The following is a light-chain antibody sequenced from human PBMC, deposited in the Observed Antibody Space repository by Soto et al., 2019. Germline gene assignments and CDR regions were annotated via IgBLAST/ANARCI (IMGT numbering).Light chain of an antibody. J-gene: IGKJ1*01. Sequence: SASVGDRFTVTCRASQTIGSWLAWYQQKPGRAPKLLIFDASSLESGVPSRFSGNGSGTEFTLTISGLQPDDFASYYCQQYNSYSGMFGQGTKVDIK. CDR2: DAS. V-gene: IGKV1-5*01. CDR1: QTIGSW. CDR3: QQYNSYSGM.